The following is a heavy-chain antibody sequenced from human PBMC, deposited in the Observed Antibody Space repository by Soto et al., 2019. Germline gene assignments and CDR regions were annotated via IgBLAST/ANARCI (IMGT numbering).Heavy chain of an antibody. J-gene: IGHJ4*02. Sequence: EVQLVDSGGGLVQPGGSLILSCAASGFIFSKYVMSWVRQAPGKGLEWGSSISDSGGTSYYADSVKGRFTISRDNSKNTLYLQMNSLRAEDTAIYYCAKRPRALLTFDYCGQGTLVTVSS. V-gene: IGHV3-23*04. D-gene: IGHD1-26*01. CDR3: AKRPRALLTFDY. CDR2: ISDSGGTS. CDR1: GFIFSKYV.